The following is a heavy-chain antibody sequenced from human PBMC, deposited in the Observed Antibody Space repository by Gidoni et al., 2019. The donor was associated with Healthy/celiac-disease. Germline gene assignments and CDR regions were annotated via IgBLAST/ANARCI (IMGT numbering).Heavy chain of an antibody. CDR2: VYYSGST. Sequence: QVQLQESGPGLVKPSETLSLACTVSGGSISRYYWRWIRQPPGKGLEWIGYVYYSGSTNYNPSLKSRVTISVDTSKNQFSLKLSSVTAADTAVYYCARHKGVVVPEGAFDIWGQGTMVTVSS. J-gene: IGHJ3*02. CDR3: ARHKGVVVPEGAFDI. V-gene: IGHV4-59*08. D-gene: IGHD3-22*01. CDR1: GGSISRYY.